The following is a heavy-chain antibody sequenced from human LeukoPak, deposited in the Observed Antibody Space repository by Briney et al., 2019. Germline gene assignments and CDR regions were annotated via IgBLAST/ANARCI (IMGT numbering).Heavy chain of an antibody. J-gene: IGHJ3*02. CDR1: GGSISSGGYY. CDR3: ARADTATDAFDI. D-gene: IGHD5-18*01. CDR2: IYHSGST. V-gene: IGHV4-30-2*01. Sequence: PSQTLSLTCTVSGGSISSGGYYWSWIRQPPGKGLEWIGYIYHSGSTYYNPSLKSRVTISVDRSKNQFSLKLSSVTAADTAVYYCARADTATDAFDIWGQGTMVTVSS.